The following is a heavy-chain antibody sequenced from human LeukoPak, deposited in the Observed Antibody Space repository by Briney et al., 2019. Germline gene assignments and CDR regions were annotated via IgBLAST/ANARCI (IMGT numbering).Heavy chain of an antibody. V-gene: IGHV3-64*05. J-gene: IGHJ4*02. CDR2: INTNGANT. D-gene: IGHD6-6*01. CDR1: GFTFKSYA. CDR3: VKGLDYSSSQMDS. Sequence: GGSLRLSCSASGFTFKSYAMRWVRQAPGKGLEYVSSINTNGANTYYADSAKGRFTISRDNSRNTVYVQMNSLTPEDTAVYYCVKGLDYSSSQMDSWGQGTLVTVSS.